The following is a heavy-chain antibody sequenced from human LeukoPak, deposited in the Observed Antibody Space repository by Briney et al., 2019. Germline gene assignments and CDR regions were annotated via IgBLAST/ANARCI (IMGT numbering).Heavy chain of an antibody. J-gene: IGHJ4*02. CDR3: ATGYSYGPYYFDY. Sequence: KPSETLSLTCAVYGGSFSDYYWSWIRQSPGKGLEWIGEINHSGSTYYNPSLKSRVTISVDTSKNQFSLKLSSVTAADTAVYYCATGYSYGPYYFDYWGQGTLVTVSS. CDR1: GGSFSDYY. D-gene: IGHD5-18*01. CDR2: INHSGST. V-gene: IGHV4-34*01.